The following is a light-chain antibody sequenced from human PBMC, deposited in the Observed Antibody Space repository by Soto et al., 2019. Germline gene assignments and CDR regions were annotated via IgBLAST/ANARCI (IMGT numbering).Light chain of an antibody. V-gene: IGLV1-40*01. J-gene: IGLJ2*01. CDR2: GNH. Sequence: QSVLTQPPSVSGAPGQSVTISCTGSSSNIGAGFDVHWYQQLPGTAPKFLFYGNHNRPSGVPDRFSCSKSGTSASLVITGLLGEDEGDYYCQSYDSSLFVVFGGGTKLTVL. CDR3: QSYDSSLFVV. CDR1: SSNIGAGFD.